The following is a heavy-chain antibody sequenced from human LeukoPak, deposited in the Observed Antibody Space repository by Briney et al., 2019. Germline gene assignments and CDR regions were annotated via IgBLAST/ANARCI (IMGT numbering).Heavy chain of an antibody. Sequence: SQTLSLTCTVSGGSVSTGSYYWSWLRQPAGRGLEWIVHIHASGTMNYNASLKSRVRISVETSKNQCSLRLSSVTAADTAVYFCARGILRDYYDSSGFYHRGGVGYWGQGTLVTVSS. CDR2: IHASGTM. D-gene: IGHD3-22*01. V-gene: IGHV4-61*09. J-gene: IGHJ4*02. CDR1: GGSVSTGSYY. CDR3: ARGILRDYYDSSGFYHRGGVGY.